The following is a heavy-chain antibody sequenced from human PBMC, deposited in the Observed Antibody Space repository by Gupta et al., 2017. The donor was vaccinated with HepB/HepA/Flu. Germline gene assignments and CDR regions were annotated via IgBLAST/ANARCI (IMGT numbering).Heavy chain of an antibody. J-gene: IGHJ4*02. CDR3: ARELGGNYSYYFDY. CDR1: GGSFSGYY. CDR2: INHSGST. V-gene: IGHV4-34*01. Sequence: QVQLQQWGAGLLKPSETLSLTCAVYGGSFSGYYWSWIRQPPGKGLEWIGEINHSGSTNYNPSLKSRVTISVDTSKNQFSLKLSSVTAADTAVYYCARELGGNYSYYFDYWGQGTLVTVSS. D-gene: IGHD4-11*01.